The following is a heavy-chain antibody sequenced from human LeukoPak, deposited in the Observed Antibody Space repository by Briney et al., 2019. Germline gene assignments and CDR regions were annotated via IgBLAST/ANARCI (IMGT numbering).Heavy chain of an antibody. CDR2: IYYSGST. Sequence: ASETLSLTCTVSGGSISSYYWSWIRQPPGKGLEWIGYIYYSGSTNYNPSLKSRVTISVDTSKNQFSLKLSSVTAADTAVYYCARGESKAYDFWSGPSFDYWGQGTLVTVSS. V-gene: IGHV4-59*01. J-gene: IGHJ4*02. D-gene: IGHD3-3*01. CDR1: GGSISSYY. CDR3: ARGESKAYDFWSGPSFDY.